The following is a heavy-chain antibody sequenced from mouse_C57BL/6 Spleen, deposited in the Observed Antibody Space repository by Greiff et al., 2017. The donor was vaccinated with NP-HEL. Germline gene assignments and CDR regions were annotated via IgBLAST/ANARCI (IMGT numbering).Heavy chain of an antibody. CDR1: GYSITSGYY. CDR2: ISYDGSN. D-gene: IGHD1-1*01. CDR3: ARERGYYGSTPYYFDY. V-gene: IGHV3-6*01. Sequence: EVKLEESGPGLVKPSQSLSLTCSVTGYSITSGYYWNWIRQFPGNKLEWMGYISYDGSNNYNPSLKNRISITRDTSKNQFFLKLNSVTTEDTATYYCARERGYYGSTPYYFDYWGQGTTLTVSS. J-gene: IGHJ2*01.